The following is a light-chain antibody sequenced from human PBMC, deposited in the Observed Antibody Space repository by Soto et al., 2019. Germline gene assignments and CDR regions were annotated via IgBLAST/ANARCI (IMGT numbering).Light chain of an antibody. CDR2: EGT. J-gene: IGLJ1*01. Sequence: QSVLTQPASVSASPGQSITIPCTGTSSDVGSYNLASWFQQHPGKVPKLLIYEGTKRPSGLSDRFSGSKSGNTASLTISGLQAEEEADYYCYSYAGENLYVFGTGTRSPS. CDR1: SSDVGSYNL. CDR3: YSYAGENLYV. V-gene: IGLV2-23*01.